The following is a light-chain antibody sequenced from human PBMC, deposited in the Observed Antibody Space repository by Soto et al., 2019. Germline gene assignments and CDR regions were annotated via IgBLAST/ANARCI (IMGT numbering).Light chain of an antibody. J-gene: IGKJ1*01. Sequence: DIQMTQSPSSLSASVGDSVTITCRASQTSTVFLSWYQQRPGEAPKLLIYAASTLHSGVPSRFSGSGSGTDFSLPINNLQPEDFATYYCLQTFSTPWTFGQGTKV. CDR2: AAS. CDR3: LQTFSTPWT. CDR1: QTSTVF. V-gene: IGKV1-39*01.